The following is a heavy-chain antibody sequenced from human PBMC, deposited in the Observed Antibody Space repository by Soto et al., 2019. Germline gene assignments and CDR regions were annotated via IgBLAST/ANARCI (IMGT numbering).Heavy chain of an antibody. CDR2: ISHSGST. V-gene: IGHV4-4*02. J-gene: IGHJ4*02. D-gene: IGHD3-3*02. Sequence: QVQLQESGPGLVKPSGTLSLTCAVSGDSINSSDWWNWVRQPPEKWLEWIGQISHSGSTTYNPSLTSRVTISVDKSKNHFSLKLTSVTAADTAVYYWAARHFWSRPWTDRRLDYWGQGTLVTVSS. CDR3: AARHFWSRPWTDRRLDY. CDR1: GDSINSSDW.